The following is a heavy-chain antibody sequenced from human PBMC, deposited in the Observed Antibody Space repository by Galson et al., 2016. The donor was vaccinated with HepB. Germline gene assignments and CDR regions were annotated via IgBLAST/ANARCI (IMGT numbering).Heavy chain of an antibody. V-gene: IGHV1-46*01. D-gene: IGHD2-15*01. Sequence: QSGAEVKKAGESLKISCKASGYTFTSHYIHWVRQAPGQGLEWMGIINPSGGSTSSPQKFRGRVTVTRDTSTSTVYMELSSLRSEDTAVYYCARDPLFCSGGTCYRDAYHGRDYWGKGTLVTVSS. J-gene: IGHJ4*02. CDR1: GYTFTSHY. CDR2: INPSGGST. CDR3: ARDPLFCSGGTCYRDAYHGRDY.